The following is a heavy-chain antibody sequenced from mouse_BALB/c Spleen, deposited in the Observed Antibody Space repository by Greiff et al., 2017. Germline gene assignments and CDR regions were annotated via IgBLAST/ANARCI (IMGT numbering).Heavy chain of an antibody. CDR1: GYSITSDYA. CDR2: ISYSGST. Sequence: DVKLQESGPGLVKPSQSLSLTCTVTGYSITSDYAWNWIRQFPGNKLEWMGYISYSGSTSYNPSLKSRISITRDTSKNQFFLQLNSVTTEDRATYYCARGHYYGYLPWFAYWGQGTLVTVSA. CDR3: ARGHYYGYLPWFAY. D-gene: IGHD1-2*01. V-gene: IGHV3-2*02. J-gene: IGHJ3*01.